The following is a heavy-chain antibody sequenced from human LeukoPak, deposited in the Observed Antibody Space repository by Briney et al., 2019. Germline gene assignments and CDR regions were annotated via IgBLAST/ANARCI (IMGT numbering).Heavy chain of an antibody. Sequence: GGSLRLSCAASGFTFSGSAMHWVRQASGKGLEWVGRIRSKANSYATAYAASVKGRFTISRDDSKNTAYLQMNSLKTEDTAVYYCTPDYGDYADFDYWGQGTLVTVSS. J-gene: IGHJ4*02. CDR3: TPDYGDYADFDY. V-gene: IGHV3-73*01. CDR2: IRSKANSYAT. D-gene: IGHD4-17*01. CDR1: GFTFSGSA.